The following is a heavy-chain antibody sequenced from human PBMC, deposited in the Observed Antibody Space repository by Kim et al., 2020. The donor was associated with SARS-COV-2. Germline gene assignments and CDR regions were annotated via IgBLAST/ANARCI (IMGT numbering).Heavy chain of an antibody. D-gene: IGHD3-3*01. CDR1: GFTFSSYA. CDR3: AKDRGYDFWSGYLPGA. Sequence: GGSLRLSCAASGFTFSSYAMSWVRQAPGKGLEWVSAISGSGGSTYYADSVKGRFTISRDNSKNTLYLQMNSLRAEDTAVYYCAKDRGYDFWSGYLPGAWGQGTLVTVSS. CDR2: ISGSGGST. J-gene: IGHJ5*02. V-gene: IGHV3-23*01.